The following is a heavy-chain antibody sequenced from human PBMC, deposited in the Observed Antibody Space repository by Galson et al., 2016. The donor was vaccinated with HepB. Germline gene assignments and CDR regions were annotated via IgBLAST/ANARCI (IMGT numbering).Heavy chain of an antibody. Sequence: SLRLSCAASGFTFSSYGMHWVRQAPGKGLEWVAVISNDGSKKYYEDSVKGRFTISRDSSKNTLYLQMSSLRAEDTAVYYCAKFQKGATVTTWEDFYYGMDVWGQGTTVTVSS. CDR1: GFTFSSYG. D-gene: IGHD4-17*01. J-gene: IGHJ6*02. CDR3: AKFQKGATVTTWEDFYYGMDV. CDR2: ISNDGSKK. V-gene: IGHV3-30*18.